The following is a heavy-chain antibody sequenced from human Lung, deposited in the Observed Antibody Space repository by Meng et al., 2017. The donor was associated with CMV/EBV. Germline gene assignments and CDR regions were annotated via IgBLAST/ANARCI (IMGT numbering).Heavy chain of an antibody. CDR2: IDWNGGRT. CDR1: GFRFDDFG. J-gene: IGHJ6*01. D-gene: IGHD2-15*01. CDR3: VRDRIAYGLDV. Sequence: GEXXKISCDASGFRFDDFGMGWVRQAPGKGLEWISGIDWNGGRTVYADSVKGRFTISRDNAENSLYVQMNSLRDEDTAVYYCVRDRIAYGLDVWGQGTTVNGAS. V-gene: IGHV3-20*04.